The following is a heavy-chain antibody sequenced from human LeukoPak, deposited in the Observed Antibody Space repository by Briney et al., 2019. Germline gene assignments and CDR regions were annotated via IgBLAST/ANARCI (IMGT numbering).Heavy chain of an antibody. CDR3: AKDGFNSDWYFDS. D-gene: IGHD6-19*01. CDR2: ISGSGGST. Sequence: GGSLRLSCAASGFTVSSNYMSWVRQAPGKGLEWVSGISGSGGSTYYADSVKGRFTISRDNSKNTLYLQMNTLRAEDTAIYYCAKDGFNSDWYFDSWGQGILVTVSS. CDR1: GFTVSSNY. J-gene: IGHJ4*02. V-gene: IGHV3-23*01.